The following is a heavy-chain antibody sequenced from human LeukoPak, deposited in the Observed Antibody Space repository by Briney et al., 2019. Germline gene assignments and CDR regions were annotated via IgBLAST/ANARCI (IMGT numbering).Heavy chain of an antibody. J-gene: IGHJ4*02. CDR2: INHSGST. CDR1: GFTFSDYY. V-gene: IGHV4-34*01. CDR3: ARRRRFGEFHFDY. D-gene: IGHD3-10*01. Sequence: GSLRLSCAASGFTFSDYYMTWIRQPPGKGLEWIGEINHSGSTNYNPSLKSRVTISVDTSKNQFSLKLSSVTAADTAVYYCARRRRFGEFHFDYWGQGTLVTVSS.